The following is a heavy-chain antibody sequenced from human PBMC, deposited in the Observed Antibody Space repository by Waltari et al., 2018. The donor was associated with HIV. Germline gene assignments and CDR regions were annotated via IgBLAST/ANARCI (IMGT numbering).Heavy chain of an antibody. V-gene: IGHV3-7*01. CDR2: IKQDGSEK. Sequence: EVQLVESGGGLVQPGGSLRLSCEAPGFTCSSYGISWVRQAPGKGLEWVANIKQDGSEKYYVDAVKGRFTISRDNAKNSLYLQMNSLRAEDTAVYYCARLVYGDYARYFDLWGRGTLVTVSS. CDR1: GFTCSSYG. D-gene: IGHD4-17*01. J-gene: IGHJ2*01. CDR3: ARLVYGDYARYFDL.